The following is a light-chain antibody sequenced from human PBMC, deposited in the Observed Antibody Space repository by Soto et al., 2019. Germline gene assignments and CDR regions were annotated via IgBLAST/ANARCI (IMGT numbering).Light chain of an antibody. CDR2: DAS. V-gene: IGKV1-13*02. J-gene: IGKJ1*01. Sequence: IQMTQSPSSLSASVGDRVTITCRASQGISNYLAWYQQKPGKVPKLLIYDASNLESGVPSRFSGSGSGTEFILSISSLQPDDFATYYCQHYGGLWTFGQGTKVEIK. CDR1: QGISNY. CDR3: QHYGGLWT.